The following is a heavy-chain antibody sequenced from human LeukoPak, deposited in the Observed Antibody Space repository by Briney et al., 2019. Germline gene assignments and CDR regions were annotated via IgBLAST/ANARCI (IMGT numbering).Heavy chain of an antibody. J-gene: IGHJ3*02. CDR1: GFTFSSYS. CDR2: ISYDGSNK. V-gene: IGHV3-30*03. D-gene: IGHD5-18*01. Sequence: GGSLRLSYAASGFTFSSYSMNWVRQAPGKGLEWVAVISYDGSNKYYADSVKGRFTISRDNSKNTLYLQMNSLRAEDTAVYYCATDSDTYGPRPDAFDIWGQGTMVTVSS. CDR3: ATDSDTYGPRPDAFDI.